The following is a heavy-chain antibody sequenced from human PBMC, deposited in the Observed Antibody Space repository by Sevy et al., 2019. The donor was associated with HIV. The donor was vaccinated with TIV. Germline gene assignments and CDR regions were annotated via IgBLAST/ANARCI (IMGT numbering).Heavy chain of an antibody. CDR1: GFIFSDYY. D-gene: IGHD1-20*01. J-gene: IGHJ4*02. V-gene: IGHV3-11*06. CDR2: ISSRSSYT. Sequence: GGSLRLSCAASGFIFSDYYMSWIRQAPGKGLEWLSYISSRSSYTNYADSVKGRFTISRDNAKNSLYLQMNSLRVEDTAVYYCARVRYNGALYYFDYWGQGTLVTVSS. CDR3: ARVRYNGALYYFDY.